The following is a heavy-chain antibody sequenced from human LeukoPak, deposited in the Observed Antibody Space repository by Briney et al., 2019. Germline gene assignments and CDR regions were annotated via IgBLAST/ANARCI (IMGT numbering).Heavy chain of an antibody. CDR3: ARDPHRSKGGLGELWN. CDR1: GFTLSINY. CDR2: IYSGGST. J-gene: IGHJ4*02. V-gene: IGHV3-53*01. D-gene: IGHD3-10*01. Sequence: GGSLRLSCAASGFTLSINYMSWVRQAPGKGLEWVSVIYSGGSTYYADSVKGRFTISRDNSKNTLYLQMNSLRAEDTAVYYCARDPHRSKGGLGELWNWGQGTLVTVSS.